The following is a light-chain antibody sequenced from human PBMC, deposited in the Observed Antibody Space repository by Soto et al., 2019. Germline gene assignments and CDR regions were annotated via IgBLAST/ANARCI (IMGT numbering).Light chain of an antibody. J-gene: IGKJ1*01. CDR1: QSVSTF. Sequence: EIVLTQSPATLSLSPGERATLSCRASQSVSTFLAWYQHKPGQAPRLLIYGASSRATGIPDRFSGSGSGTDFTLTISRLEPEDFAVYYCQQYGSSPTWTFGHGTKVDIK. CDR2: GAS. CDR3: QQYGSSPTWT. V-gene: IGKV3-20*01.